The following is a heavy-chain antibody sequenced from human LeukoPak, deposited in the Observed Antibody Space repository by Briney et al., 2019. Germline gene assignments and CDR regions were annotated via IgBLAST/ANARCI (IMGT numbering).Heavy chain of an antibody. CDR2: ISGSGGST. J-gene: IGHJ4*02. Sequence: GGSLRLSCAASGFTFSSYAMSWVRQAPGKGLEWVSAISGSGGSTYYADSVKGRFTISRDNSKNTLYLQMNSLRAEDTAVYYCAKDRIAVAGMSYYFDYRGQGTLVTVSS. CDR1: GFTFSSYA. CDR3: AKDRIAVAGMSYYFDY. V-gene: IGHV3-23*01. D-gene: IGHD6-19*01.